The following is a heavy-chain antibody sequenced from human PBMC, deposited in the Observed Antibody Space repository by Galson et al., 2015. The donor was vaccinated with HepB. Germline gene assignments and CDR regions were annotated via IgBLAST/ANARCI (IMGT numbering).Heavy chain of an antibody. Sequence: LRLSCAATGFTFSDYAMSWVRQTPGKGLEWVSSIYSSDGGTFYADSVKGRFSISRDTSKNILFLQMNSLGLEDTAIYYCARDQESYDFWSGYSHWGQGTLVTVSS. CDR2: IYSSDGGT. CDR3: ARDQESYDFWSGYSH. D-gene: IGHD3-3*01. V-gene: IGHV3-23*05. CDR1: GFTFSDYA. J-gene: IGHJ4*02.